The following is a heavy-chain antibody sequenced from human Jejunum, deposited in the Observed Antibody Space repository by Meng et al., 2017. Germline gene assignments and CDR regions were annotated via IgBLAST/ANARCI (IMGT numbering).Heavy chain of an antibody. CDR2: ISSSGSNT. V-gene: IGHV3-23*01. Sequence: GESLKISFAASGFTFSTYAMTWVRQSPGKGLEWVSVISSSGSNTYYADSLKGRFSISRDNSKNTLFLEMTALRAEDTALYYCVKGGAAMVTLRSLDVWGQGTTVTVSS. J-gene: IGHJ6*02. D-gene: IGHD5-18*01. CDR1: GFTFSTYA. CDR3: VKGGAAMVTLRSLDV.